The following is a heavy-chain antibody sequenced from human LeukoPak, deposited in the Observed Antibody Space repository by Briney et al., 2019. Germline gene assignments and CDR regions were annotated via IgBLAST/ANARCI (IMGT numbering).Heavy chain of an antibody. CDR1: GGSISSSPYY. D-gene: IGHD3-16*01. CDR2: VYYSGST. J-gene: IGHJ4*02. Sequence: PSETLSLTCTVSGGSISSSPYYWGWIRQPPGKGLEWIGSVYYSGSTSYNPPLKSRVTISVDTSKNQFSLKLSSVTAADTAVYYCARRGIWGTSYWGQGTMVTVSS. CDR3: ARRGIWGTSY. V-gene: IGHV4-39*07.